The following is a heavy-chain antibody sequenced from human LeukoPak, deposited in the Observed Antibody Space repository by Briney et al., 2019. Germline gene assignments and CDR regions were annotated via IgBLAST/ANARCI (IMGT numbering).Heavy chain of an antibody. D-gene: IGHD3-3*01. Sequence: SETLSLTCAVYGGSSSGYYWSWIRQPPGKGLEWIGEINHSGSTNYNPSLKSRVAISVDTSKNQFSLKLSSVTAADTAVYYCARARTIFGVVIKGSNFDYWGQGTLVTVSS. J-gene: IGHJ4*02. CDR3: ARARTIFGVVIKGSNFDY. CDR2: INHSGST. CDR1: GGSSSGYY. V-gene: IGHV4-34*01.